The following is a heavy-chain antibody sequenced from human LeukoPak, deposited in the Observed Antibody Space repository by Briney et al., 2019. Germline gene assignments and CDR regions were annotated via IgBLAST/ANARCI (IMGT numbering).Heavy chain of an antibody. CDR1: GFTFSSYA. CDR3: ARPPLGLLGYFDL. J-gene: IGHJ2*01. D-gene: IGHD2-21*02. Sequence: TGGSLRLSCAASGFTFSSYAMHWVRQAPGKGLEWVAVISYDGSNKYYADSVKGRFTISRDSSKNTLYLQMNSLRAEDTAVYYCARPPLGLLGYFDLWGRGTLVTVSS. CDR2: ISYDGSNK. V-gene: IGHV3-30-3*01.